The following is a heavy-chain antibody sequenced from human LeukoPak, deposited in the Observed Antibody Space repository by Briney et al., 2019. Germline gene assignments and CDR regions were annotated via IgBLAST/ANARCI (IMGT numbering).Heavy chain of an antibody. D-gene: IGHD4-17*01. J-gene: IGHJ4*02. Sequence: SETLSLTCAVSGYSISSDYYWGWVRQPPGKGLEWIGIFHHSGSTYYNPSLKTRVTISVGNSKNQFSLMLDSLTAADTAIYYCAGGWATVTTWDYWGQGALVTVSS. V-gene: IGHV4-38-2*01. CDR3: AGGWATVTTWDY. CDR1: GYSISSDYY. CDR2: FHHSGST.